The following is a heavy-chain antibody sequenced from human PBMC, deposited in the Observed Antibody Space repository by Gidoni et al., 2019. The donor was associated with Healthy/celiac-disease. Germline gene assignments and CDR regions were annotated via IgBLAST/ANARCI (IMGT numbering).Heavy chain of an antibody. D-gene: IGHD2-21*01. V-gene: IGHV4-59*01. CDR1: GGSISSYY. CDR3: ARAVNVVVIAIQGADAFDI. Sequence: QVQLQESGPGLVKPSETLSLTCTVPGGSISSYYWSWIRQPPGKGLEWIGYIYYSGSTNYNPSLKSRVTISVDTSKNQFSLKLSSVTAADTAVYYCARAVNVVVIAIQGADAFDIWGQGTMVTVSS. J-gene: IGHJ3*02. CDR2: IYYSGST.